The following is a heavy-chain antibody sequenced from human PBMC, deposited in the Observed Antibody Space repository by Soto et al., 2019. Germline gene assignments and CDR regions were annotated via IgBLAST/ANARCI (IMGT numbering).Heavy chain of an antibody. Sequence: QVTWKEAGPVLAQATETLTLTCNDSGFSLTNVQKGVAWIRQPPGKALEWLAHILSDVEQSYKSSLKKRLTNSQATSKRQVVLVMTNVEAVDRATCSCARSSGRFGASQFDFGGQGSSVMVSS. V-gene: IGHV2-26*01. CDR3: ARSSGRFGASQFDF. J-gene: IGHJ4*02. CDR1: GFSLTNVQKG. CDR2: ILSDVEQ. D-gene: IGHD3-10*01.